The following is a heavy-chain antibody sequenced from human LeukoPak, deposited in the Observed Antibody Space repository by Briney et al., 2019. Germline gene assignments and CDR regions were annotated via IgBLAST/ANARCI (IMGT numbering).Heavy chain of an antibody. Sequence: SETLSLTCTVSGYSISSGYYWGWIRQPPGKGLEWIGSIYHSGSTYYNPSLKSRVTLSVDTSKNQFSLKLSSVTAADTAVYYCARITIFGVVTDDAFDVWGQGTMVTVSS. CDR2: IYHSGST. J-gene: IGHJ3*01. CDR3: ARITIFGVVTDDAFDV. D-gene: IGHD3-3*01. V-gene: IGHV4-38-2*02. CDR1: GYSISSGYY.